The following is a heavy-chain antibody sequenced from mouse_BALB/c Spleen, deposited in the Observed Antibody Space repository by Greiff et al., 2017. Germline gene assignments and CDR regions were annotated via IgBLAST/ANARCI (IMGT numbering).Heavy chain of an antibody. CDR2: ISSGGSYT. CDR3: ARDGTGTSFFDY. Sequence: EVKLVESGGGLVKPGGSLKLSCAASGFTFSSYAMSWVRQSPEKRLEWVAEISSGGSYTYYPDTVTGRFTISRDNAKNTLYLEMSSLRSEDTAMYYCARDGTGTSFFDYWGQGTTLTVSS. CDR1: GFTFSSYA. V-gene: IGHV5-9-4*01. D-gene: IGHD4-1*01. J-gene: IGHJ2*01.